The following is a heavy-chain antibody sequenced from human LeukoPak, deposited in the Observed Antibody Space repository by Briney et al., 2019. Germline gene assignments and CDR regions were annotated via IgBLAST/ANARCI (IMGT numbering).Heavy chain of an antibody. V-gene: IGHV4-4*07. Sequence: KPSETLSLTCPVSGGSISTYYWGWIRQPAGKGLEWIGRIKNSGNTNYNPSLESRVTLSLDTSKNQFSLNLSSVTAADTAVYYCARHDREWEVLDYWGQGTLVTVSS. CDR3: ARHDREWEVLDY. CDR1: GGSISTYY. CDR2: IKNSGNT. J-gene: IGHJ4*02. D-gene: IGHD1-26*01.